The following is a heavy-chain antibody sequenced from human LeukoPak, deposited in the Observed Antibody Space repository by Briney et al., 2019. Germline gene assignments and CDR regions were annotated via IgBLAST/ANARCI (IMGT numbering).Heavy chain of an antibody. CDR1: GFTFSNAW. D-gene: IGHD2/OR15-2a*01. V-gene: IGHV3-15*01. CDR3: TTGNSGLGRAYFDY. Sequence: GGSLRLSCAASGFTFSNAWMSWVRQAPGKGLEWVGRIKSKTDGGTTDYAAPVKGRFTISRDDSKNTLYLQMNSLKTEDTAVYYCTTGNSGLGRAYFDYWGQGTLVTVSS. J-gene: IGHJ4*02. CDR2: IKSKTDGGTT.